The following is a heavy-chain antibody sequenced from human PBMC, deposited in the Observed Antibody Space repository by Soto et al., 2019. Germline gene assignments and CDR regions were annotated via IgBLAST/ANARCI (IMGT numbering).Heavy chain of an antibody. CDR1: GYTFPSYD. D-gene: IGHD3-3*01. J-gene: IGHJ6*02. CDR3: ARDNYDFWSGYYTLPNYYGMDV. Sequence: SVNVSCKASGYTFPSYDINWLRQATGQSLERMGWMNPNSGNTGYAQKFQGRVTMTRNTSTTTAYMELSSLRSEDTAVYYCARDNYDFWSGYYTLPNYYGMDVWGQGTTVTVSS. CDR2: MNPNSGNT. V-gene: IGHV1-8*01.